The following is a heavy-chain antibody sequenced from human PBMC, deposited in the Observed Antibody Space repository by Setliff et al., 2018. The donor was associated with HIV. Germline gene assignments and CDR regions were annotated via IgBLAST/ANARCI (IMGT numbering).Heavy chain of an antibody. CDR2: IHYSGNT. CDR1: GGSISYY. D-gene: IGHD3-22*01. CDR3: ARDALTYYYDSSGYLRVDYFDY. V-gene: IGHV4-59*12. Sequence: SETLSLTCTVSGGSISYYWSWIRQPPGKGLEWIGYIHYSGNTNYNPSLKSRVTMSVDTSNNQVSLKLTSASAADTAVYYCARDALTYYYDSSGYLRVDYFDYWGQGTLVTVSS. J-gene: IGHJ4*02.